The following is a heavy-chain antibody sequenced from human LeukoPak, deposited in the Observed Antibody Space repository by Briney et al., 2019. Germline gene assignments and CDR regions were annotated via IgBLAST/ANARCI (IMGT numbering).Heavy chain of an antibody. J-gene: IGHJ6*03. Sequence: SETLSLTCAVYGGSFSGYYWSWIRQPPGKGLEWIGEINHCGSTNYNPSLKSRVTISVDTSKNQFSLKLSSVTAADTAVYYCARGASYYYYMDVWGKGTTVTVSS. CDR2: INHCGST. CDR3: ARGASYYYYMDV. CDR1: GGSFSGYY. V-gene: IGHV4-34*01.